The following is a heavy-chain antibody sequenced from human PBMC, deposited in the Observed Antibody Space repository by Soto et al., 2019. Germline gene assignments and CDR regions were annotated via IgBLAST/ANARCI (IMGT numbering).Heavy chain of an antibody. CDR1: GFSFSDNW. CDR3: ARDAAGSGWFS. CDR2: INKDGGEQ. Sequence: EVQLVESGGGLVQPGGSLRLSCGVYGFSFSDNWMSWVRQAPGKGPEWVANINKDGGEQHYVASVRGRFTISRDNAKNSLYLQMNRLRVEDTAVYYCARDAAGSGWFSWGQGTLVTVSS. D-gene: IGHD6-19*01. V-gene: IGHV3-7*03. J-gene: IGHJ5*02.